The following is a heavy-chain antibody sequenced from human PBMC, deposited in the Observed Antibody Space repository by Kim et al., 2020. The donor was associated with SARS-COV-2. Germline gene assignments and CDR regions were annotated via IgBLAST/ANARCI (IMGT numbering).Heavy chain of an antibody. J-gene: IGHJ6*02. Sequence: GGSLRLSCAASGFTFNSYAMTWVRQAPGRGLEWVASIDGTGRTTYYADSVKGRFAISRDNSKKTLFLQMNSLRAEDTAFYYCVKIWSWGTYYGMDVWGQGTTVTVSS. CDR2: IDGTGRTT. V-gene: IGHV3-23*01. CDR3: VKIWSWGTYYGMDV. CDR1: GFTFNSYA. D-gene: IGHD7-27*01.